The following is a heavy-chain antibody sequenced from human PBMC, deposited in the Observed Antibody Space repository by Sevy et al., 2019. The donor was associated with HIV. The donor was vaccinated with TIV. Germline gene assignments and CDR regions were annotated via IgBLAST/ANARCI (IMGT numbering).Heavy chain of an antibody. CDR1: GFSFDSYG. CDR3: AKGGGGHYDPDEIAYYFYYYNMDV. CDR2: ISGSGTRT. Sequence: GESLRLSCAVSGFSFDSYGMTWVRQAPGKGLEWVSAISGSGTRTYYADSVKGRFIISRDNSKNTLDLQMNSLRAEDTAIYYCAKGGGGHYDPDEIAYYFYYYNMDVWGKGTTVTVSS. D-gene: IGHD2-21*01. J-gene: IGHJ6*03. V-gene: IGHV3-23*01.